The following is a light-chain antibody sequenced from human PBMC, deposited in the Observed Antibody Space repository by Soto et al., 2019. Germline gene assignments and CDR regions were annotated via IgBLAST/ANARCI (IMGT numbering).Light chain of an antibody. V-gene: IGLV2-14*01. J-gene: IGLJ1*01. Sequence: QSALTQPASVSGSPGQSITISCTGTNSDVGSYNYVSWHQQHPGKAPKLIIFEVSNRPSGVSNRFSGSKSGNTASLTIAGLQAEDEADYHCSSYTTGSTLYVFGGGTKVTVL. CDR2: EVS. CDR3: SSYTTGSTLYV. CDR1: NSDVGSYNY.